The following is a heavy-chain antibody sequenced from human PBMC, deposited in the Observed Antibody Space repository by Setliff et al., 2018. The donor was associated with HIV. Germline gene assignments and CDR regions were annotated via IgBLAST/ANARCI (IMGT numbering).Heavy chain of an antibody. Sequence: ASETLSLTCSVSGGSISSGYYYWSWIRQHPGKGLEWIGYIYYSGSSYYNPSLKSRVTISVDTSKNQFSVKLSSVTAADTAVYYCARVLNPSDAFDIWGQGTRVTVSS. CDR1: GGSISSGYYY. V-gene: IGHV4-31*03. CDR2: IYYSGSS. CDR3: ARVLNPSDAFDI. J-gene: IGHJ3*02.